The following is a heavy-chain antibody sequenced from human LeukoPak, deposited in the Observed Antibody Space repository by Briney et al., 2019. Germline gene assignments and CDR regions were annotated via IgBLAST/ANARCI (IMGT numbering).Heavy chain of an antibody. V-gene: IGHV4-59*01. D-gene: IGHD1-26*01. Sequence: PSETLSLTCSVSGASLNGYFWNWVRQTPEKGLEWIGYVSHTGATTSNPTLKSRVSITIDTSKSQISLTITSVTAADSALYYCARDRRGSFYTFDLWGPGTIVSVS. CDR2: VSHTGAT. CDR3: ARDRRGSFYTFDL. J-gene: IGHJ3*01. CDR1: GASLNGYF.